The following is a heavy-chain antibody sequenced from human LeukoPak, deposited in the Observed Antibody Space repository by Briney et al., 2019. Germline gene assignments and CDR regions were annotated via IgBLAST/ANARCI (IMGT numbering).Heavy chain of an antibody. V-gene: IGHV3-30*02. CDR1: GFTFSSYG. CDR3: ARVYDYVWGSYRYTGAFDI. D-gene: IGHD3-16*02. Sequence: PGGSLRLSCAASGFTFSSYGMHWVRQAPGKGLEWGAFIRIDGGNKYYADSVKGRFTISRDNSKNTLNLQMNSLRAEDTAVYYCARVYDYVWGSYRYTGAFDIWGQGAMVTVSS. J-gene: IGHJ3*02. CDR2: IRIDGGNK.